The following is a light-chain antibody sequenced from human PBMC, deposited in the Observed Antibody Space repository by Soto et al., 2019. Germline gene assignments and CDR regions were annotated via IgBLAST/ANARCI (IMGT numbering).Light chain of an antibody. CDR1: QKIRN. J-gene: IGKJ5*01. CDR2: AAS. V-gene: IGKV1-9*01. CDR3: QQFNSYPIT. Sequence: DIKLTQSLSTLSAAVGDSVTITCRASQKIRNLAWYQQKPGKAPKLLIYAASTLQSGVPSRFSGSGSGTEFTLTISSLQPEDFANYYCQQFNSYPITFGQGTRLEIK.